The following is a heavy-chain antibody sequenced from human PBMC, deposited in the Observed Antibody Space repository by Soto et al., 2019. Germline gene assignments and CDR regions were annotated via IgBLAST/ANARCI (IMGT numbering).Heavy chain of an antibody. D-gene: IGHD2-2*01. V-gene: IGHV3-73*01. CDR3: ARVRKRYQLLPSYYYGMDV. J-gene: IGHJ6*02. Sequence: GGSLRLSCAASGFTFAGSAIHWVRQASGKGLEWVGSLRDTTDTYATAVRGRFTIPRLDSKNTAYLHMNSLKTEDTAVYYCARVRKRYQLLPSYYYGMDVWGQGTTVTVSS. CDR2: LRDTTDTYAT. CDR1: GFTFAGSA.